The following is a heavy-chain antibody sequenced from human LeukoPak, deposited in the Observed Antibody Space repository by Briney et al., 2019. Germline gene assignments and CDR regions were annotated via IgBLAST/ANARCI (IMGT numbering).Heavy chain of an antibody. CDR3: ARGGNMYGADAFDI. CDR2: IYYTGRT. V-gene: IGHV4-59*12. D-gene: IGHD2-8*01. CDR1: GASISSFY. J-gene: IGHJ3*02. Sequence: SETLSLTCTVSGASISSFYWNWIRQPPGKALEWIGYIYYTGRTTYNPSLKSRFSMSVDTSKNQFSLKLSSVTAADTAVYYCARGGNMYGADAFDIWGQGTMVTVSS.